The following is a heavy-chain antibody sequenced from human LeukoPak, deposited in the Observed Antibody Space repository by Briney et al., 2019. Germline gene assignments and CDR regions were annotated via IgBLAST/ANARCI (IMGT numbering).Heavy chain of an antibody. J-gene: IGHJ5*02. V-gene: IGHV1-69*05. CDR1: GGTFSSYA. CDR3: ARVTVGNSPPA. CDR2: IIPIFGTA. Sequence: ASVKVSCKASGGTFSSYAISWVRQAPGQGLEWMGGIIPIFGTANYAQKFQGRVTIATDASTSTAYMELSSLRSEDTAVYYCARVTVGNSPPAWGQGTLVTVSS. D-gene: IGHD4-23*01.